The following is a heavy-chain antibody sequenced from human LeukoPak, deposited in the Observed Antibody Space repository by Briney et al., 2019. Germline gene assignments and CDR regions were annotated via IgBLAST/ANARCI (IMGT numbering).Heavy chain of an antibody. CDR1: GVSISSYY. CDR3: ARRRRPYYYDSSGLGAFDI. CDR2: IYYSGST. J-gene: IGHJ3*02. Sequence: PSETLSLTCTVSGVSISSYYWSWIRQPPGKGLEWIGYIYYSGSTNYNPSLKSRVTISVDTSKNQFSLKLSSVTAADTAVYYCARRRRPYYYDSSGLGAFDIWGQGTMVTVSS. D-gene: IGHD3-22*01. V-gene: IGHV4-59*08.